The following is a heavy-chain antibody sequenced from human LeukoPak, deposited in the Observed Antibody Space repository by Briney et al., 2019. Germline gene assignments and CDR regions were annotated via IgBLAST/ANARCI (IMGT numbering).Heavy chain of an antibody. Sequence: SETLSLTCAVYGGSFSGYYWTWVRQPPGRGLEWIGEISHSGSTRYSPSLLSRISISVDTSKNQFSLKLSSVTAADTAVYYCATSNSGSFQYGMDVWGQGTTVTVSS. J-gene: IGHJ6*02. D-gene: IGHD1-26*01. V-gene: IGHV4-34*01. CDR3: ATSNSGSFQYGMDV. CDR2: ISHSGST. CDR1: GGSFSGYY.